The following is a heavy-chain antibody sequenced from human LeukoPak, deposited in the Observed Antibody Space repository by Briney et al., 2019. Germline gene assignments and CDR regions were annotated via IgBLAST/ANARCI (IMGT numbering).Heavy chain of an antibody. J-gene: IGHJ3*02. D-gene: IGHD6-19*01. V-gene: IGHV1-2*02. CDR2: INPNSGGT. CDR1: GYTFTGYY. Sequence: AASVKVSCKASGYTFTGYYMHWVRQAPGQGLEWMGWINPNSGGTNYAQKFQGRVTMTRDTSISTAYMELSRLRSDDTAVYYCARESGSGWYRGGANDAFDIWGQGTMVTVSS. CDR3: ARESGSGWYRGGANDAFDI.